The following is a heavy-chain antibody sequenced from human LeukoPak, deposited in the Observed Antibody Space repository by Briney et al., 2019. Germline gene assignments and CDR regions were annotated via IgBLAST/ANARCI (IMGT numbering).Heavy chain of an antibody. D-gene: IGHD3-9*01. Sequence: GGSLRLSCAASGFTFSSYWMHWVRQAPGKGLVWVSLIYSGGSTYYADSVKGRFTISRDNSKNTLYLQMNSLRAEDTAVYYCYLADILTGYSPFDYWGQGTLVTVSS. V-gene: IGHV3-53*01. J-gene: IGHJ4*02. CDR3: YLADILTGYSPFDY. CDR2: IYSGGST. CDR1: GFTFSSYW.